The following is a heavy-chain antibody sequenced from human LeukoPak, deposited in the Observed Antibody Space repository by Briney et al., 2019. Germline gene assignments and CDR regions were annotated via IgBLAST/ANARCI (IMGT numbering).Heavy chain of an antibody. CDR2: IYSGGST. Sequence: PGGSLRLSCAASGFTVSSNYMSWVRQAPGKGLEWVSVIYSGGSTYYADSVKGRFTISRDNSKNTLYLQMNSLRAEDTAVYYCARAPTIFGVVIRYYFDYWGQGTLVTVSS. CDR1: GFTVSSNY. V-gene: IGHV3-53*01. J-gene: IGHJ4*02. D-gene: IGHD3-3*01. CDR3: ARAPTIFGVVIRYYFDY.